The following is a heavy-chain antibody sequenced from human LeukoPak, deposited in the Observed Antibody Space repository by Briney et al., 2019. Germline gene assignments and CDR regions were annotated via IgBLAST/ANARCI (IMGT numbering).Heavy chain of an antibody. CDR2: ISGYNGNT. CDR3: ARDAGWTYYFDY. D-gene: IGHD3/OR15-3a*01. V-gene: IGHV1-18*04. Sequence: ASVKVSYKASGYTFTSFGINWVRQAPGQGLEWMGWISGYNGNTNYAQKFQGRVIMTTDTSTSTAYMELRSLRSDDTAVYYCARDAGWTYYFDYWGQGTLVTVSS. CDR1: GYTFTSFG. J-gene: IGHJ4*02.